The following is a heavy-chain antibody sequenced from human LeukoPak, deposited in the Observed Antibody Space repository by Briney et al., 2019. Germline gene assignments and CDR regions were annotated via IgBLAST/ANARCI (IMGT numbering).Heavy chain of an antibody. CDR3: ARVGRWFGAVLLDY. J-gene: IGHJ4*02. Sequence: SVKETCKASGGSFSSYAISWVRQAPGQGLEWMGVIIPIFSTANYAQKSIGRVTITEDESTSTAYMGLSSLRSEDTAVYYCARVGRWFGAVLLDYWGQGPLHRVSS. CDR1: GGSFSSYA. CDR2: IIPIFSTA. V-gene: IGHV1-69*01. D-gene: IGHD3-10*01.